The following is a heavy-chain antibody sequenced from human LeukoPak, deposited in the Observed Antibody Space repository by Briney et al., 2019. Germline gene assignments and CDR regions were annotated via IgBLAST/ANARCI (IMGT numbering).Heavy chain of an antibody. D-gene: IGHD3-16*02. CDR2: IRYDGSNK. V-gene: IGHV3-30*04. J-gene: IGHJ3*02. Sequence: PGGSLRLSCAASGFTFSSYAMHWVRQAPGKGLEWVAVIRYDGSNKYYADSVKGRFTISRDNSKNTLYLQMNSLRAEDTAVYYCARGPSGDYVWGSYRYRDAFDIWGQGTMVTVSS. CDR1: GFTFSSYA. CDR3: ARGPSGDYVWGSYRYRDAFDI.